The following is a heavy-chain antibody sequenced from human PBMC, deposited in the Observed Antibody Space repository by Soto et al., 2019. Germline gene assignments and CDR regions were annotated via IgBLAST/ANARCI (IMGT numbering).Heavy chain of an antibody. V-gene: IGHV1-69*08. CDR1: GGTFSSYT. CDR3: ARDPAYSSGYYYYGMDV. Sequence: QVQLVQSGAEVKKPGSSVKVSCKASGGTFSSYTISWVRQAPGQGLEWMGRIIPILGIANYAQKFQGRVPITADKSTSTAYMELSSLRAEDTAVYYCARDPAYSSGYYYYGMDVWGQGTTVTVSS. CDR2: IIPILGIA. D-gene: IGHD3-10*01. J-gene: IGHJ6*02.